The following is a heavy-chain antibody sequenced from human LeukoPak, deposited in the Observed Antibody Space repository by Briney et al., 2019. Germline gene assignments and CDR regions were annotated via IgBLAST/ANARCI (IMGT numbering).Heavy chain of an antibody. V-gene: IGHV3-33*06. CDR3: AKTYSRESGYDFFFHC. J-gene: IGHJ4*02. CDR2: ISYDGKNI. Sequence: PGGSLRLSCAASGFSFSSYGFHWVRQAPGKGLEWVSAISYDGKNIHYADSMKGRFTISRDNSRNMVYLQMNSLRVEDTAVYYCAKTYSRESGYDFFFHCWGQGTRVTVSS. D-gene: IGHD5-12*01. CDR1: GFSFSSYG.